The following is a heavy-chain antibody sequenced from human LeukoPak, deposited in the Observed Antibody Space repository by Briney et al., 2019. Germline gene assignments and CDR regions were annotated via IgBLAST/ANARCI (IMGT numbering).Heavy chain of an antibody. J-gene: IGHJ4*02. CDR1: GLIFRSYW. D-gene: IGHD5-24*01. Sequence: GGSLRLSCEVSGLIFRSYWMSWVRQAPGKGLEWVANINQEGSEKYFEDSVKGRFTISRDNAKNLLHLQMNTLRAEDTAVYYCARERDGRFFDYWGQGTLVTVSS. CDR2: INQEGSEK. CDR3: ARERDGRFFDY. V-gene: IGHV3-7*01.